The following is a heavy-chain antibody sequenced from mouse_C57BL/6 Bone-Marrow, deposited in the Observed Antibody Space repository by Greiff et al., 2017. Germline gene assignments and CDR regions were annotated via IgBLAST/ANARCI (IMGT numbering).Heavy chain of an antibody. J-gene: IGHJ2*01. D-gene: IGHD2-3*01. CDR3: SSCDGNYFDF. Sequence: VQLQQSGAELVRPGASVKLSCTASGFNIKDDYIHWVKQRPEQGLEWIGWIDPEIGDTDYASKFQGKVTITSDTSSNTAYLQLSSLTSEDTAVYYCSSCDGNYFDFWGQGTPLTVAS. CDR1: GFNIKDDY. CDR2: IDPEIGDT. V-gene: IGHV14-4*01.